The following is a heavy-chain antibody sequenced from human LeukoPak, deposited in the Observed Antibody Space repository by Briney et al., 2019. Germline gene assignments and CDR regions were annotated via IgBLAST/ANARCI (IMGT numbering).Heavy chain of an antibody. J-gene: IGHJ4*02. CDR3: ARDTQDYYDSSGYPLFDY. Sequence: SCKAXXXTXXSXGISWVRQAPGQGLEWMGXISAYNGNTNYAQKLQGRVTMTTDTSTTTAYMDLRSLRSDDTAVYYCARDTQDYYDSSGYPLFDYWGQGTLVTVSS. V-gene: IGHV1-18*01. CDR2: ISAYNGNT. D-gene: IGHD3-22*01. CDR1: XXTXXSXG.